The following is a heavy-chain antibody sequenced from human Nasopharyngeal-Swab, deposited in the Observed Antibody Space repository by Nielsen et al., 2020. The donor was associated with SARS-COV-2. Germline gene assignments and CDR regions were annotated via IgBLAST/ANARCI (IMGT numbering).Heavy chain of an antibody. D-gene: IGHD1-26*01. CDR2: IYYSGST. V-gene: IGHV4-39*01. CDR1: GGSISSSSYY. Sequence: SETLSLTCTVSGGSISSSSYYWGWIRQPPGKGLEWIGSIYYSGSTYYNPSLKSRVTISVDTSKNQFSLKLSSVTAADTAVYYCARAPRAGLGSGAFEIWGHGTMVTVSS. CDR3: ARAPRAGLGSGAFEI. J-gene: IGHJ3*02.